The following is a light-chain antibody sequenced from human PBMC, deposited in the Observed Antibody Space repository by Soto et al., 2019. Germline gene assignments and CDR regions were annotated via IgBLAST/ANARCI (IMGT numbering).Light chain of an antibody. Sequence: DIVMTQSPDSLAVSLGEXATINCRSSQSVLFSPNNKNYLAWYQQKPGQPPKLLIYWASTRESGVPDRFSGSGSGTDFRLTISSLQAEDVAVYYCQQYYTTPLTFGGGTKVDIK. J-gene: IGKJ4*01. V-gene: IGKV4-1*01. CDR1: QSVLFSPNNKNY. CDR3: QQYYTTPLT. CDR2: WAS.